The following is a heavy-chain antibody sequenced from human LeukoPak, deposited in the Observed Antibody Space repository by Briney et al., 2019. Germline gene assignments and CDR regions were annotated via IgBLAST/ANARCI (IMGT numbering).Heavy chain of an antibody. J-gene: IGHJ4*02. D-gene: IGHD5-18*01. V-gene: IGHV3-21*01. CDR1: GFTFSSYS. CDR2: ISTSSSYI. CDR3: ARGSGYSYMNEDY. Sequence: PGGSLRLSCAVSGFTFSSYSMNWVRQAPGKGLEWVSSISTSSSYIDYADSVKGRFTISRDNAKNSLYLQMNSLRAEDTAVYYCARGSGYSYMNEDYWGQGTLVTVSS.